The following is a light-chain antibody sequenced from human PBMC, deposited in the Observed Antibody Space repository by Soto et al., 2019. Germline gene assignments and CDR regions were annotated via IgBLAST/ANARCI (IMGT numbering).Light chain of an antibody. CDR1: SSNIGAGYD. J-gene: IGLJ2*01. CDR2: GNS. V-gene: IGLV1-40*01. Sequence: QSVLTQPPSVSGAPGQRVTISCTGSSSNIGAGYDVHWYQQLPGTAPKLLIYGNSNRPSGVPDRFSGSKSGTSASLAITGLQAEDEADYYCQSYDSSVKEVFGGGTKVTVL. CDR3: QSYDSSVKEV.